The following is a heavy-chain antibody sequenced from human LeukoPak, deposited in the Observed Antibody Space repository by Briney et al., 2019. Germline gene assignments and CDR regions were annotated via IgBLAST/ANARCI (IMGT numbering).Heavy chain of an antibody. D-gene: IGHD3-22*01. V-gene: IGHV3-74*01. CDR3: ARVQYFDNSFDY. Sequence: PGESLRLSCAASGFTFTNYWMHWVRHTPGKGLVWVSRLNRDGSTATYAESVKGRFTISRDNARNTVYLQMNSLRAEDTAVYYCARVQYFDNSFDYWGQGTLVTVSS. CDR2: LNRDGSTA. J-gene: IGHJ4*02. CDR1: GFTFTNYW.